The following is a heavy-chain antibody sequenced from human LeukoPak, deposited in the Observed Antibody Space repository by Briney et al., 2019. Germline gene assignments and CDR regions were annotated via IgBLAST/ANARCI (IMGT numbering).Heavy chain of an antibody. D-gene: IGHD4-23*01. CDR3: ARFYGGSHYYYYGMDV. V-gene: IGHV3-33*01. CDR2: IWYDGSNK. CDR1: GFTFSSYG. J-gene: IGHJ6*02. Sequence: GRSLRLSCAASGFTFSSYGMHWVRPAPGKGLEWVAVIWYDGSNKYYADSVKGRFTISRDNSKDTLYLQMNSLRAEDTAVYYCARFYGGSHYYYYGMDVWGQGTTVTVSS.